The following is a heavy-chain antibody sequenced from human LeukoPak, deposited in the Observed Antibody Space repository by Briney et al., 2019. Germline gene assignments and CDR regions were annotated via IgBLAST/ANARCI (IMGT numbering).Heavy chain of an antibody. J-gene: IGHJ6*03. Sequence: TSGGSLRLSCAASGFTFSSYEMNWVRQAPGKGLEWVGRIKSKTDGGTTDYAAPVKGRFTISRDDSKNTLYLQMNSLKTEDTAVYYCTTDLGALSYGHYYYYMDVWGKGTTVTISS. CDR1: GFTFSSYE. D-gene: IGHD5-18*01. CDR2: IKSKTDGGTT. V-gene: IGHV3-15*01. CDR3: TTDLGALSYGHYYYYMDV.